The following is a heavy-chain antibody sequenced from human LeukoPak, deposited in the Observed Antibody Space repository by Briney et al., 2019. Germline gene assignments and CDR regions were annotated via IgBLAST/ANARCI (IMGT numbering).Heavy chain of an antibody. J-gene: IGHJ4*02. CDR1: GDSISSYY. CDR3: ARAYYDFWSGYSSFDY. CDR2: IYYSGST. D-gene: IGHD3-3*01. V-gene: IGHV4-59*01. Sequence: SETLSLTCTVSGDSISSYYWSWIRQPPGKGLEWIGYIYYSGSTNYNPSLKSRVTISVDTPKNQFSLKLSSVTAADTAVYYCARAYYDFWSGYSSFDYWGQGTLVTVSS.